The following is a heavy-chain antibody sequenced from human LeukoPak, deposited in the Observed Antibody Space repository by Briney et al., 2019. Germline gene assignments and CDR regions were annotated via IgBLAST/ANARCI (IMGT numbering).Heavy chain of an antibody. J-gene: IGHJ3*02. Sequence: SETLSLTCAVYGGSFSGYYWSWIRQPPGKGLEWIGEINHSGSTNYNPSLASRVTISVDTSKNQFSLKLSSVTAADTAVYYCARGPPYYDFWSGYYWAFDIWGQGTMVTVSS. CDR3: ARGPPYYDFWSGYYWAFDI. V-gene: IGHV4-34*01. CDR2: INHSGST. CDR1: GGSFSGYY. D-gene: IGHD3-3*01.